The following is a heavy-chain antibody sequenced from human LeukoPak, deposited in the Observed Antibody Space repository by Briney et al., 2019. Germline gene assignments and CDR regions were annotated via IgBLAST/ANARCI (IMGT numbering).Heavy chain of an antibody. Sequence: GGSLRLSCAASGFTFRSYWMHWVREDPGKGLVWVSRINSDGSSITYADSVKGRFTISRDNAKNTLYLQMNSLGVEDTAVYYCAREGRVSGYDFDSWGQGTLVTVSS. CDR1: GFTFRSYW. D-gene: IGHD5-12*01. V-gene: IGHV3-74*03. J-gene: IGHJ4*02. CDR2: INSDGSSI. CDR3: AREGRVSGYDFDS.